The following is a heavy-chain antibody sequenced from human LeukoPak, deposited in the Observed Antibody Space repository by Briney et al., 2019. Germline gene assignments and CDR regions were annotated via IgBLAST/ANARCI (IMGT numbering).Heavy chain of an antibody. D-gene: IGHD3-22*01. V-gene: IGHV1-18*01. CDR1: GYTFTSYG. J-gene: IGHJ6*02. CDR2: ISAYNGNT. Sequence: ASVKVSCKASGYTFTSYGISWVRQAPGQGLEWMGWISAYNGNTNYAQKLQGRVTMTTDTSTSTAYMELRSLRSDDTAVYYCARDSPTSSPYYYDSRPYYYGMDVWGQGTMVIVSS. CDR3: ARDSPTSSPYYYDSRPYYYGMDV.